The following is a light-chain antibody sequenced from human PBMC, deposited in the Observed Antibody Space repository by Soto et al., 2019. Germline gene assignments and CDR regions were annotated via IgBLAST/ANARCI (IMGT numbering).Light chain of an antibody. V-gene: IGKV1-27*01. Sequence: DIQMTQSPSSLSASVVDRVTLTCRASQGISNYLAWYQQKPGKVPKLLIYAASTLQSGVPSRFSGSGSGTDFTLTISSLQPEDVATYYSQKYNSAPLTFGGGTKVDI. CDR2: AAS. J-gene: IGKJ4*01. CDR3: QKYNSAPLT. CDR1: QGISNY.